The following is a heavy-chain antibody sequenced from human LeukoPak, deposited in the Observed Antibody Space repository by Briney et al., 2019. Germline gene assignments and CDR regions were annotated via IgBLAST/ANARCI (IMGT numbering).Heavy chain of an antibody. V-gene: IGHV1-69*13. CDR3: ASGVAAWGPVDY. D-gene: IGHD6-13*01. Sequence: GASVKVSCKASGGTLSSYAISWVRQAPGQGLEWMGGIIPIFGTANYAQKFQGRVTITADESTSTAYMELSSLRSEETAVYYCASGVAAWGPVDYWGQGTLVTVSS. CDR2: IIPIFGTA. J-gene: IGHJ4*02. CDR1: GGTLSSYA.